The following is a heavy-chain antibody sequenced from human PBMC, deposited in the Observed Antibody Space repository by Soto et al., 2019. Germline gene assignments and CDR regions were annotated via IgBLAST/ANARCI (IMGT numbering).Heavy chain of an antibody. Sequence: WETLSLTCAFYVVSFSGYFWNWVRHPPGKGLEWIGEINHSGSTKYNPSLKSRVTLSVDTSKNQFSLRVFSVTAADTAVYYCARHLSGYYYGMDVSGQGTTVSVSS. CDR3: ARHLSGYYYGMDV. CDR1: VVSFSGYF. V-gene: IGHV4-34*01. CDR2: INHSGST. J-gene: IGHJ6*02.